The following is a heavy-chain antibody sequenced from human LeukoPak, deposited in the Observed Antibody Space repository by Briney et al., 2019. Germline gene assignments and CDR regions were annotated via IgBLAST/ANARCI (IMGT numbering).Heavy chain of an antibody. V-gene: IGHV4-59*01. CDR1: GDSISSYH. CDR2: ISYSGST. D-gene: IGHD3-16*01. CDR3: ARVGRGDHTWGSYYFDH. J-gene: IGHJ4*02. Sequence: SETLSLTCTVSGDSISSYHWSWIRQSPGKGVEWVVYISYSGSTTYNPSLKSRVTISVDTSKNQFSLQLSSVTAADTAVYYCARVGRGDHTWGSYYFDHWGQGTLVTVSS.